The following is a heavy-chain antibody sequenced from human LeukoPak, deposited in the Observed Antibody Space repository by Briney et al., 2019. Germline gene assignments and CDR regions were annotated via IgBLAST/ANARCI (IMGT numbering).Heavy chain of an antibody. D-gene: IGHD4-23*01. V-gene: IGHV4-39*07. J-gene: IGHJ2*01. CDR3: ARDYDYGGNSFGWYFDL. CDR2: IYYSGST. Sequence: PSETLSLTCTVSGGSISSGGYYWSWIRQPPGKGLEWIGSIYYSGSTYYNPSLKSRVTISVDTSKNQFSLKLSSVTAADTAVYYCARDYDYGGNSFGWYFDLWGRGTLVTVSS. CDR1: GGSISSGGYY.